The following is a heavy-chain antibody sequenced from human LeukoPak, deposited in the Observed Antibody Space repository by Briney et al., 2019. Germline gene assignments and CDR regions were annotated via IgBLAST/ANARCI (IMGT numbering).Heavy chain of an antibody. D-gene: IGHD3-10*01. Sequence: GGSRRLSCAASGFTVSSNYMSWVRQAPGKGLEWVSVIYSGGSTYYADSVKGRFTISRDNSKNTLYLQMNSLRAEDTAVYYCARDSSLRLWFRSWGQGTLVTVSS. J-gene: IGHJ4*02. CDR2: IYSGGST. CDR3: ARDSSLRLWFRS. CDR1: GFTVSSNY. V-gene: IGHV3-66*01.